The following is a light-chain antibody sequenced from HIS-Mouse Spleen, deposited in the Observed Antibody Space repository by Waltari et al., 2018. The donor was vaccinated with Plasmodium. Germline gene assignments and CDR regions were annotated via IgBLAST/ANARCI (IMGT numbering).Light chain of an antibody. CDR1: QSVSSY. CDR2: DAS. J-gene: IGKJ5*01. CDR3: QQRSNWPPT. V-gene: IGKV3-11*01. Sequence: EIVLTQSTATLSLSPGERVTLSCRASQSVSSYLAWYQQKAGQAPRLLIYDASNRATGIPARFSGSGSGTDFTLTISSLEPEDFAVYYCQQRSNWPPTFGQGTRLESK.